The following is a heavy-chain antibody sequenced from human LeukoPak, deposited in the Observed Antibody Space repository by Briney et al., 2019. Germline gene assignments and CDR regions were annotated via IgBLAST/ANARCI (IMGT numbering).Heavy chain of an antibody. CDR2: ISAYNGNT. Sequence: GASVKVSCKASGYTFTSYGISWVRQAPGQGLEWMGWISAYNGNTNYAQKLQGRVTMTTDTSTSTAYMELRSLRSDDTAVYYCARVVALGCCSSTSCYSYWGQGTLVTVSS. D-gene: IGHD2-2*02. J-gene: IGHJ4*02. V-gene: IGHV1-18*01. CDR1: GYTFTSYG. CDR3: ARVVALGCCSSTSCYSY.